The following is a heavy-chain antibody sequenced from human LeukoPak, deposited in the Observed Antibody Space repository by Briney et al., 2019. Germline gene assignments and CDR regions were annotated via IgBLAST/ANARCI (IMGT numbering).Heavy chain of an antibody. J-gene: IGHJ4*02. D-gene: IGHD2-8*02. V-gene: IGHV3-48*03. Sequence: GGSLRLSCAASGFTFSSYEMNWVRQAPGKGLEWISYISSDGSKTHYADSVKGRFIISRDNAKNSLYLQMNSLRGEDTALYFCATWWFHGFWGQGSLVAVSS. CDR3: ATWWFHGF. CDR2: ISSDGSKT. CDR1: GFTFSSYE.